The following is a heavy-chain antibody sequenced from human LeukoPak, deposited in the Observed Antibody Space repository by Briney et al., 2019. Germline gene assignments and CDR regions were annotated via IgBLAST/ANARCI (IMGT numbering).Heavy chain of an antibody. D-gene: IGHD4-17*01. CDR2: INPNSGGT. CDR3: ASGIGDPTVPNWFDP. Sequence: ASVKVSCKASGHTFTGYYMHWVRQAPGQGLEWMGWINPNSGGTNYAQKFQGRVTMTRDTSISTAYMELSRLRSDDTAVYYCASGIGDPTVPNWFDPWGQGTLVTVSS. J-gene: IGHJ5*02. V-gene: IGHV1-2*02. CDR1: GHTFTGYY.